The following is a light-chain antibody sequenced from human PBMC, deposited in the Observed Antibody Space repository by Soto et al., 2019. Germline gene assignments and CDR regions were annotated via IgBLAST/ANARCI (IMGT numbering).Light chain of an antibody. J-gene: IGKJ2*01. CDR1: RSLFYSPHNKSY. Sequence: DIVMTQSPDSLAVSLGERATINCTSGRSLFYSPHNKSYLAWYHQKVGQPPQMLIYWASTRESGVPDRFRGSGSGTDFTLTISSLQADDVAVYYCQQYYRAPRTFGQGTKVE. V-gene: IGKV4-1*01. CDR2: WAS. CDR3: QQYYRAPRT.